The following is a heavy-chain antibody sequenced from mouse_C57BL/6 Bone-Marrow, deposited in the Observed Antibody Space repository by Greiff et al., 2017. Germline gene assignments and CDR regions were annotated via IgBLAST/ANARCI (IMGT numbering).Heavy chain of an antibody. CDR1: GFTFSSYG. CDR3: AGRGGTAWFAY. Sequence: EVLLVESGGDLVKPGGSLKLSCAASGFTFSSYGMSWVRQTPDQRLEWVATISSGGSYTYYPDSVKGRFTISRDNAKNTLYLQMSSLKSEDTAMYYCAGRGGTAWFAYWGQGTLVTVSA. J-gene: IGHJ3*01. V-gene: IGHV5-6*01. CDR2: ISSGGSYT. D-gene: IGHD3-3*01.